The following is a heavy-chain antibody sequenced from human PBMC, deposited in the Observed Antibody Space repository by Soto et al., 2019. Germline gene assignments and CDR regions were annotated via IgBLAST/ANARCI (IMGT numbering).Heavy chain of an antibody. V-gene: IGHV4-31*03. CDR3: ARERIGSYSSSPYYYYGMDV. J-gene: IGHJ6*02. CDR1: GGSISSGGYY. Sequence: SETLSLTCTVSGGSISSGGYYWSWIRQHPGKGLEWIGYIYYSGSTYYNPSLKSRVTISVDTSKNQFSPKLSSVTAADTAVYYCARERIGSYSSSPYYYYGMDVWGQGTTVTVSS. CDR2: IYYSGST. D-gene: IGHD6-6*01.